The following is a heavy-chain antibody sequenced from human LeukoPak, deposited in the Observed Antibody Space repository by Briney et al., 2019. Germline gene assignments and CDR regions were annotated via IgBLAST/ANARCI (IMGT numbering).Heavy chain of an antibody. V-gene: IGHV3-23*01. CDR3: ARERVGSSWYFDY. J-gene: IGHJ4*02. Sequence: GGSLRLSCAASGFTFSTYTMYWVRHPPGKRLEWVSIIGNNGGGIHYADSVRGRFTISRDNSKNALYLQMNSLRVEDTAVYYCARERVGSSWYFDYWGQGTLVTVSS. CDR1: GFTFSTYT. CDR2: IGNNGGGI. D-gene: IGHD6-13*01.